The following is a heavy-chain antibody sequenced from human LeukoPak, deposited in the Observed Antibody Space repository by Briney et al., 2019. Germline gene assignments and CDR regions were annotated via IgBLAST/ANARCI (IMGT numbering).Heavy chain of an antibody. CDR2: INSSGGST. CDR3: ARTIIAVGWFDP. Sequence: GASVKVSCKASGYTLTSYYMHWVRQAPGQGLEWMGIINSSGGSTSYAQKFQGRVTMTRDTSTSTVYMELSSLRSEDTAVYYCARTIIAVGWFDPWGQGTLVTVSS. D-gene: IGHD6-19*01. V-gene: IGHV1-46*03. CDR1: GYTLTSYY. J-gene: IGHJ5*02.